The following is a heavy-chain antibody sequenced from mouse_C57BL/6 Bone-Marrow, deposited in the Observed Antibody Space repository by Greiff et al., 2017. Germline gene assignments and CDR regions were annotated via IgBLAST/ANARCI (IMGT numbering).Heavy chain of an antibody. Sequence: QVQLKQSGAELMKPGASVKLSCKATGYTFTGYWIEWVKQRPGHGLEWIGEILPGSGSTNYNEKFKGKATFTADTSSNTAYMQLSSLTTEDAAIYYCAILCEDYDREYYFDYWGQGHTLTVSS. CDR3: AILCEDYDREYYFDY. V-gene: IGHV1-9*01. CDR2: ILPGSGST. CDR1: GYTFTGYW. J-gene: IGHJ2*01. D-gene: IGHD2-4*01.